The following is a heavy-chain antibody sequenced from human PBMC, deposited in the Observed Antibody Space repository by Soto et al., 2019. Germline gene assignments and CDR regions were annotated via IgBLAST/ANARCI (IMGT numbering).Heavy chain of an antibody. CDR2: IYHSGSA. D-gene: IGHD7-27*01. CDR3: ARRWGRTFDY. J-gene: IGHJ4*02. Sequence: SETLSLTCTVSGGSITSENWWSWVRQPPGKGLEWIGEIYHSGSANYNPSLKSRATISLDKSKSQFSLKLSSVTAADTAVYYCARRWGRTFDYWGQGTLVTVSS. V-gene: IGHV4-4*02. CDR1: GGSITSENW.